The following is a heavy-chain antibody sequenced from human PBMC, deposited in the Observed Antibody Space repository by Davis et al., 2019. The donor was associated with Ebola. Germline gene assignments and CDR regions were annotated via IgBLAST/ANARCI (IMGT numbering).Heavy chain of an antibody. Sequence: PSETLSLTCTVSGGSISSYYWSWIRQPPGKGLEWMGYIYYSGSTNYNPSLKSRVTISVDTSKNQFSLKLSSVTAADTAVYYCAREYSSPQLDAFDIWGQGTMVTVSS. CDR2: IYYSGST. CDR1: GGSISSYY. J-gene: IGHJ3*02. D-gene: IGHD6-13*01. CDR3: AREYSSPQLDAFDI. V-gene: IGHV4-59*01.